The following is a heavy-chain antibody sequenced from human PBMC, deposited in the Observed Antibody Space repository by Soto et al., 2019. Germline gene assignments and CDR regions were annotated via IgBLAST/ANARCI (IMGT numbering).Heavy chain of an antibody. CDR1: GGSITRGGYY. V-gene: IGHV4-31*03. Sequence: QVQLQESGPGLVKPSETLSLTCTVSGGSITRGGYYWSWIRQHPGKGLEWIGYIYNSGTTYYNPSPKNRVTISVDPSKNQCSLKPASGTGADTAVYYCARGPAPWGQGTLVTVSS. J-gene: IGHJ5*02. CDR3: ARGPAP. CDR2: IYNSGTT.